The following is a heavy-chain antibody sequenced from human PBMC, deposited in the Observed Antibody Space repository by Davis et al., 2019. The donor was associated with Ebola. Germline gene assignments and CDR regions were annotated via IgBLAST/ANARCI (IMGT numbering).Heavy chain of an antibody. V-gene: IGHV3-30*18. D-gene: IGHD6-13*01. CDR3: AKEQIAAAGTVYDYYGMDI. J-gene: IGHJ6*02. CDR1: GFTFSSYW. Sequence: GGSLRLSCAASGFTFSSYWMSWVRQAPGKGLEWVAVISYDGSNKYYADSVKGRFTISRDNSKNTLYLQMNSLRAEDTAVYYCAKEQIAAAGTVYDYYGMDIWGQGTTVTVSS. CDR2: ISYDGSNK.